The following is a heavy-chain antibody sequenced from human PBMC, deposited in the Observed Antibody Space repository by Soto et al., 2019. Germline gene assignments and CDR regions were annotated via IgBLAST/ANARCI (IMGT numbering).Heavy chain of an antibody. J-gene: IGHJ4*02. D-gene: IGHD3-10*01. Sequence: QVQLVQSGAEVKRPAASVKVSCKSSGYTFTTYAIHWVRQAPGQRLQWIGWINAGSGNTKYSQDFQGRVTFTRDTAATTTVMELSSIRSEDTAVDYCARVPPLGTSGNFYIPQYDSWGQGTLVTVSS. CDR1: GYTFTTYA. V-gene: IGHV1-3*01. CDR2: INAGSGNT. CDR3: ARVPPLGTSGNFYIPQYDS.